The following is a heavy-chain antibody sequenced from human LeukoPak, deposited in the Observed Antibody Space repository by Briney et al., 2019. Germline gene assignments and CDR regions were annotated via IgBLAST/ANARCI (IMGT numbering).Heavy chain of an antibody. V-gene: IGHV5-51*01. CDR1: GYSFTSYW. Sequence: GESLKISCKGSGYSFTSYWIGWVRPMPGKGLEWMGIIYPGDSDTRYSPSFQGQVTISADKSISTAYLQWSSLKASDTAMYYCARLEETYYYDSSGYNDAFDIWGQGTMVTVSS. D-gene: IGHD3-22*01. J-gene: IGHJ3*02. CDR3: ARLEETYYYDSSGYNDAFDI. CDR2: IYPGDSDT.